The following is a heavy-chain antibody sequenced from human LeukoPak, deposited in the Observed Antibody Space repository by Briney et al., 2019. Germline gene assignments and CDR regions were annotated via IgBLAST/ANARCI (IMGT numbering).Heavy chain of an antibody. J-gene: IGHJ6*02. CDR3: AKDTSYGSGSYMIYYYGMDV. D-gene: IGHD3-10*01. Sequence: GGSLRLSCAASGFTLYGYWMTWIRQAPGKGLEWVASIDLDGSNTYYVDSVRGRFTISRDNANNSLYLQMNSLRAEDTALYYCAKDTSYGSGSYMIYYYGMDVWGQGTTVTVSS. V-gene: IGHV3-7*01. CDR2: IDLDGSNT. CDR1: GFTLYGYW.